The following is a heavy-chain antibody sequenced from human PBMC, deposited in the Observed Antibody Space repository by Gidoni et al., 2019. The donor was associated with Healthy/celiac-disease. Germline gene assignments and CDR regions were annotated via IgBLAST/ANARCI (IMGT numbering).Heavy chain of an antibody. CDR2: SSGSGGST. CDR3: AKGPLPPYGWHTGGVFDY. D-gene: IGHD2-15*01. Sequence: EVQLLESGGGLVQPGGSLRLSCAASGFTFSSSAMSWVRQAPGKGLEWVSASSGSGGSTYYADSVKGRFTISRDNSKNTLYLQMNSLRAEDTAVYYCAKGPLPPYGWHTGGVFDYWGQGTLVTVSS. V-gene: IGHV3-23*01. CDR1: GFTFSSSA. J-gene: IGHJ4*02.